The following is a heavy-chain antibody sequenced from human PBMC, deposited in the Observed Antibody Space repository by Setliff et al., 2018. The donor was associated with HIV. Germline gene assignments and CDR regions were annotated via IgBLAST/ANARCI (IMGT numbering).Heavy chain of an antibody. J-gene: IGHJ4*01. CDR3: ARGRDYTGSWFRPFYLDF. V-gene: IGHV4-34*01. CDR2: INHSGST. D-gene: IGHD3-3*01. Sequence: PSETLSLTCTVSGGSFSAYHWSWISQTPGKGLEWLGEINHSGSTAYNLALESRVSMSIDTSKNQFSLKLTSVTAADTAIYYCARGRDYTGSWFRPFYLDFWGHGNLVTVSS. CDR1: GGSFSAYH.